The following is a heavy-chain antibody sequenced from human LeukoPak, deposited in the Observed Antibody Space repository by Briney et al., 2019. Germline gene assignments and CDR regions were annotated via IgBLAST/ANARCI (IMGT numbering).Heavy chain of an antibody. CDR2: INHSGST. CDR3: ARSNMVRGVRALDY. Sequence: SETLSLTYAVYGGSFSGYYWSWIRQPPGKGLEGIGEINHSGSTNYNPSLKSRVTISVDTSKNQFPLKLSSVTAADTAVYYCARSNMVRGVRALDYWGQGTLVTVSS. J-gene: IGHJ4*02. D-gene: IGHD3-10*01. CDR1: GGSFSGYY. V-gene: IGHV4-34*01.